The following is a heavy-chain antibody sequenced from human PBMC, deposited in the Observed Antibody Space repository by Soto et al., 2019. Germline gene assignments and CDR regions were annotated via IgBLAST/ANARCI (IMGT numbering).Heavy chain of an antibody. CDR1: AFTFTNAW. V-gene: IGHV3-15*01. CDR2: IKSKTDGGTT. J-gene: IGHJ6*02. D-gene: IGHD3-10*01. Sequence: GGSLRSSCAASAFTFTNAWMTWVRKAPGNGLEWVGCIKSKTDGGTTDYAAPVKGRFTISRDGSKNTLYLQMNSLKTEDTAVYYCSAVAWFGYGMDVWGQGTTVTVSS. CDR3: SAVAWFGYGMDV.